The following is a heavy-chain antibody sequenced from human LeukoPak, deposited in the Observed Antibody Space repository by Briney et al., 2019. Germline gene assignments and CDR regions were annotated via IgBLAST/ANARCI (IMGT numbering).Heavy chain of an antibody. CDR3: ARLLSGNYRHDF. J-gene: IGHJ4*02. CDR1: GFSLSTSGMC. D-gene: IGHD1-26*01. V-gene: IGHV2-70*11. CDR2: IDWDDDK. Sequence: SGPALVKPTQTLTLTCTFSGFSLSTSGMCVSWIRQPPGKALEWLARIDWDDDKHYSTSLKTRLTISKDTSKNQVVLAVTNMDPVDAATYYCARLLSGNYRHDFWGQGTLVTVSS.